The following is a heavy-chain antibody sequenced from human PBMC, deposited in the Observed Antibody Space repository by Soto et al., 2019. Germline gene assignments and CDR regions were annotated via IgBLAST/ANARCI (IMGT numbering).Heavy chain of an antibody. J-gene: IGHJ4*01. CDR3: VRWSEY. Sequence: GGSLRLSCAASGSRFSGDWMHWVRQAPGKGLVWISRINGDGTITSYADSVKGRFTISRNNGRNGLFLQMNSLRVEDTAVYYCVRWSEYWGQGTLVTVSS. CDR2: INGDGTIT. CDR1: GSRFSGDW. D-gene: IGHD2-15*01. V-gene: IGHV3-74*01.